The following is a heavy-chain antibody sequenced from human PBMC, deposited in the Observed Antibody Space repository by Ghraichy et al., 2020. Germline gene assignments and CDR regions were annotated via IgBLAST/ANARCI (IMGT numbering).Heavy chain of an antibody. V-gene: IGHV4-61*01. D-gene: IGHD3-16*01. CDR2: IYYSGST. Sequence: SETLSLTCTVSGGSVSSGSYYWSWLRQPPGKGLEWIGYIYYSGSTNYNPSLKSRVTISVDTSKNQFSLKLSSVTAADTAVYYCASAHTYYDYIWGSLVPDYWGQGTLVTVSS. CDR3: ASAHTYYDYIWGSLVPDY. CDR1: GGSVSSGSYY. J-gene: IGHJ4*02.